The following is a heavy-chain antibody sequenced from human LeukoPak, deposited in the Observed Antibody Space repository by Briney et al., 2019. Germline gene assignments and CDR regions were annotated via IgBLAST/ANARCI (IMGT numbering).Heavy chain of an antibody. CDR2: INHSGST. CDR1: GGSFSGCY. Sequence: SETLSLTCAVYGGSFSGCYWSWIRQPPGKGLEWIGEINHSGSTNYNPSLKSRVTISVDTSKNQFSLKLSSVTAADTAVYYCARRLMAAAGIDYWGQGTLVTVSS. J-gene: IGHJ4*02. CDR3: ARRLMAAAGIDY. D-gene: IGHD6-13*01. V-gene: IGHV4-34*01.